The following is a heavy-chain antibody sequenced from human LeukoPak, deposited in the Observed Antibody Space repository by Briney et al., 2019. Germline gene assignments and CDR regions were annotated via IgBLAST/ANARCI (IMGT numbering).Heavy chain of an antibody. D-gene: IGHD4-17*01. CDR2: IRYDGSNK. CDR1: GFTFSSYG. CDR3: ARDRYGEGLLGTGFDY. Sequence: GGSLRLSCAASGFTFSSYGMHWVRQAPGKGLEWVAFIRYDGSNKYYADSVKGRFTISRDNSKNTLYLQMNSLRAEDTAVYYCARDRYGEGLLGTGFDYWGQGTLVTVSS. J-gene: IGHJ4*02. V-gene: IGHV3-30*02.